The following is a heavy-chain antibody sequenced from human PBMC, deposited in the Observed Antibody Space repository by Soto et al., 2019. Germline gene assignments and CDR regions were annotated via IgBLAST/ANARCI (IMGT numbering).Heavy chain of an antibody. V-gene: IGHV1-18*01. Sequence: QVHLVQSGAEVKKPGASVKVSCQGSGYAFTTYGITWVRQAPGQGLEWMGWISAHNGNTNYAQKLQGRVTVTRDTSKSTAYMELRSLRYDDTAVSCCARGGYGDYWGQGALVTVSS. J-gene: IGHJ4*02. CDR1: GYAFTTYG. CDR2: ISAHNGNT. D-gene: IGHD1-1*01. CDR3: ARGGYGDY.